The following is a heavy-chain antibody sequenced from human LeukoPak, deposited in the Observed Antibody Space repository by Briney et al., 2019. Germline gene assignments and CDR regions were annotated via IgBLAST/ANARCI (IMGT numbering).Heavy chain of an antibody. CDR2: ISGSGGST. J-gene: IGHJ4*02. Sequence: GGSLRLSCAASGFTFSSYAMSWVRQAPGKGLEWVSAISGSGGSTYYADSVKGRFTISRDNSKNTLYLQMNSLRAEDTAVYYCAKGGSSSSWKTPKVRGSDYWGQGTLVTVSS. CDR3: AKGGSSSSWKTPKVRGSDY. CDR1: GFTFSSYA. V-gene: IGHV3-23*01. D-gene: IGHD6-6*01.